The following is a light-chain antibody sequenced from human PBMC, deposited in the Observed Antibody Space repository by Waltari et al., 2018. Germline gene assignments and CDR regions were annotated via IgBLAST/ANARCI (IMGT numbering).Light chain of an antibody. CDR1: SSDDGVFRY. Sequence: QSALTQPPSASGSPGQSVTIPCTGTSSDDGVFRYVSWYRQLPGKAPQVLIYEVNQRPSGVPNRFSGSKSGNTAFLTVSGLQAEDEGEYYCASYAGTSNYVFGTGTKVTVL. V-gene: IGLV2-8*01. J-gene: IGLJ1*01. CDR3: ASYAGTSNYV. CDR2: EVN.